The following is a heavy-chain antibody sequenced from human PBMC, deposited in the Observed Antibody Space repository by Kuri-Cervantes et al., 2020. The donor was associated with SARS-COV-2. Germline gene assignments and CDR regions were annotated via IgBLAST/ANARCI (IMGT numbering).Heavy chain of an antibody. J-gene: IGHJ3*02. CDR1: GFTFSRYS. D-gene: IGHD5-18*01. Sequence: GESLKISCVASGFTFSRYSTNWVRQAPGKGLEWVSYISSSSNTIYYADSVKGRSTISRDNAENSLYLQMNSLRAEDTAVYYCARGFSGYSYGDAFDIWGQGTMVTVSS. CDR3: ARGFSGYSYGDAFDI. V-gene: IGHV3-48*01. CDR2: ISSSSNTI.